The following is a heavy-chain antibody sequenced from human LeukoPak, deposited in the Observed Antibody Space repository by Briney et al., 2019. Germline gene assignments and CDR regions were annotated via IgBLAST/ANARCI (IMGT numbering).Heavy chain of an antibody. CDR3: ARGGLEPVDY. J-gene: IGHJ4*02. CDR2: INTDGRTT. CDR1: GFTFSNYW. D-gene: IGHD5-24*01. Sequence: GGSLRLSCAVSGFTFSNYWMHWVRQAPGMGLVWVSRINTDGRTTSYADSVKGRFTISRDNAKNILYLEVNCLRTDDTAVYYCARGGLEPVDYWGQGTLVTVSS. V-gene: IGHV3-74*01.